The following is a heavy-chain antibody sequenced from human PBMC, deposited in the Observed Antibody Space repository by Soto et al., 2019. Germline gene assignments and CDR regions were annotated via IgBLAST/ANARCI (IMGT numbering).Heavy chain of an antibody. Sequence: LGESLKISCKGFGYSFTSYWIGWVRQMPGKGLEWMGIIYPSNSNTRYSPSFQGQVTISADTSISTVYLQWDSLKASDTAIYHCARESTGQFDYWGQGTQVTVSS. CDR2: IYPSNSNT. CDR3: ARESTGQFDY. J-gene: IGHJ4*02. V-gene: IGHV5-51*01. D-gene: IGHD2-2*01. CDR1: GYSFTSYW.